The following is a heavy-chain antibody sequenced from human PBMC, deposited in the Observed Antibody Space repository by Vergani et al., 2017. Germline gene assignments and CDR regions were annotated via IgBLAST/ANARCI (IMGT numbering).Heavy chain of an antibody. CDR3: AKYRDVLRYFDWLGGFDY. CDR2: ISYDGSNK. V-gene: IGHV3-30*18. J-gene: IGHJ4*02. Sequence: QVQLVESGGGVVQPGRSLRLSCAASGFTFSSYGMHWVRQAPGKGLEWVAVISYDGSNKYYADSVKGRFTISRDNSKNTLYLQMNSLRAEDTAVYYCAKYRDVLRYFDWLGGFDYWGQGTLVTVSS. CDR1: GFTFSSYG. D-gene: IGHD3-9*01.